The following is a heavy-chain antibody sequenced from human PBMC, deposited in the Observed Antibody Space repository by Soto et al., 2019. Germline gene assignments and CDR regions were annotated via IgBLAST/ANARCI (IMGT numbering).Heavy chain of an antibody. D-gene: IGHD2-15*01. CDR3: ASREGVAGQLPYICTGSYFDC. CDR2: IIPLFGTT. J-gene: IGHJ4*02. V-gene: IGHV1-69*01. Sequence: QVQLVQSGAEVKKPGSSVKVSCRASGGTFSKFVVSWVRQAPGQGLEWMVGIIPLFGTTNYAQKFQGRVTSTLDQSTNTAYMERSSLTSDALAVYYCASREGVAGQLPYICTGSYFDCRGPGTLHTGYS. CDR1: GGTFSKFV.